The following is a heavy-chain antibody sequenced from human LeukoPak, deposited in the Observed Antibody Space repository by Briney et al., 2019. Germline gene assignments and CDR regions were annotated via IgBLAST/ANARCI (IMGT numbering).Heavy chain of an antibody. CDR2: ISSSGSTI. Sequence: PGGSLRLSCAASGFTFSSYEMNWVRQAPGEGLEWVSYISSSGSTIYYADSVKGRFTISRDNAKNSLYLQMNSLRAEDTAVYYCARTSKTSAFFDYWGQGTLVTVSS. V-gene: IGHV3-48*03. CDR3: ARTSKTSAFFDY. J-gene: IGHJ4*02. D-gene: IGHD1-26*01. CDR1: GFTFSSYE.